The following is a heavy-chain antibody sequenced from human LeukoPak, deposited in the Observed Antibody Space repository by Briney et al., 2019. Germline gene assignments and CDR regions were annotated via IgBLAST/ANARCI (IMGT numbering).Heavy chain of an antibody. Sequence: SVKVSCKTSGGTFSSFALSWVRLAPGQGLEWMGRIIPILITEEYAQRFQGRVTITADTSTSTVYMELSSLKSEDTAIYYCAIRSDGAYCGGDCFYLDYWGQGTLVTVSS. CDR3: AIRSDGAYCGGDCFYLDY. D-gene: IGHD2-21*02. V-gene: IGHV1-69*04. J-gene: IGHJ4*02. CDR2: IIPILITE. CDR1: GGTFSSFA.